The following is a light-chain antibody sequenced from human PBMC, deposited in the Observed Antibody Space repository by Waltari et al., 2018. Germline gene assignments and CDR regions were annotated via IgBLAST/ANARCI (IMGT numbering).Light chain of an antibody. J-gene: IGKJ2*03. CDR1: QGISSY. CDR2: YAN. V-gene: IGKV1-13*02. CDR3: QQGNSYQYS. Sequence: IQMSQSPSSLSASVGDRVTITCRASQGISSYLNWYQQKPGKAPKLLIYYANSLASGVPSRFSGSGSGTEFTLTISSLQPEDFATYYCQQGNSYQYSFGQGTKVEIK.